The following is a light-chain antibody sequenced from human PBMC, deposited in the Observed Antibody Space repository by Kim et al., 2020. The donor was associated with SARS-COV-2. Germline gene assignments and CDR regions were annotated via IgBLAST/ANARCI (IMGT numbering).Light chain of an antibody. Sequence: SYELTQPPSVSVAPGKTARITCGGNNIGSKSVHWYQQKPGQAPVLVIYYDSDRPSVIPERFSGSNSGNTATLTISRVEAGDEADNYCQVRDRSSDHVVFG. CDR3: QVRDRSSDHVV. V-gene: IGLV3-21*04. CDR2: YDS. CDR1: NIGSKS. J-gene: IGLJ2*01.